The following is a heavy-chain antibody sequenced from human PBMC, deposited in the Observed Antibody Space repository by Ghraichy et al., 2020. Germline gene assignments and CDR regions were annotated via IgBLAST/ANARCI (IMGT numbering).Heavy chain of an antibody. J-gene: IGHJ6*02. CDR3: ARDHYYGSGYGMDV. CDR1: GFSLSTYS. D-gene: IGHD3-10*01. V-gene: IGHV3-48*02. Sequence: GGSLRLSCAASGFSLSTYSMNWVRQAPGKGLEWVSYIRSTSTFIYYADSVKGRFTTSRDNAKNSLYLQMNTLRDEDTAVYYCARDHYYGSGYGMDVWGQGTTVTVSS. CDR2: IRSTSTFI.